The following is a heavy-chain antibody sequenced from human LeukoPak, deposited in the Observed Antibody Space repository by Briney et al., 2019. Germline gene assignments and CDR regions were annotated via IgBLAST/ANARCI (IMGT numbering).Heavy chain of an antibody. CDR3: ARGEFICTINTCYASALDS. V-gene: IGHV1-18*01. CDR2: IRAHNGDT. D-gene: IGHD2-2*01. Sequence: GASVNVSCKASGYTFTSDAISWMRQAPGQGLEWMGWIRAHNGDTNHAQQPQGRVTMTTDTSTRTAYMELRSLRSEDTAVYYCARGEFICTINTCYASALDSWGQGTLVTVSS. J-gene: IGHJ4*02. CDR1: GYTFTSDA.